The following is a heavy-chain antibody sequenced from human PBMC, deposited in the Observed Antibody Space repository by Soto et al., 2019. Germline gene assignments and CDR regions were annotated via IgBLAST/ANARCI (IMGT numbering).Heavy chain of an antibody. Sequence: SETLSLTCAVSGGSISSSNWWSWVRQPPGKGLEWIGEIYHSGSTNYNPSLKSRVTISVDKSKNQFSLKLSSVTAADTAVYYCARGNITFGGVIVPYFDYWGQGTLVTVSS. CDR2: IYHSGST. D-gene: IGHD3-16*02. V-gene: IGHV4-4*02. CDR1: GGSISSSNW. J-gene: IGHJ4*02. CDR3: ARGNITFGGVIVPYFDY.